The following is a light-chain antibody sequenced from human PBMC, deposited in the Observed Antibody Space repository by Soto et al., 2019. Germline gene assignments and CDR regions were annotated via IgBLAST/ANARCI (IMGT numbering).Light chain of an antibody. V-gene: IGKV4-1*01. J-gene: IGKJ2*01. CDR2: CAS. Sequence: DIVMTQSPDSLAVSLGERATINCKSSQSVLYSSNNKNYLAWYQQKPGQPPKLLIYCASTRESGVPDRFSGSGSGTDFTLTISSLQAEDVAVYYCQQYYTTPYTFGQGTKLESK. CDR3: QQYYTTPYT. CDR1: QSVLYSSNNKNY.